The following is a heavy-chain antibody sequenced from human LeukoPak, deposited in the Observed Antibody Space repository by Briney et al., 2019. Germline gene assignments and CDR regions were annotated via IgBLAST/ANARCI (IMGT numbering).Heavy chain of an antibody. CDR3: AKDRGAVAGTSWFAP. V-gene: IGHV3-23*01. D-gene: IGHD6-19*01. CDR2: ISGSGGST. Sequence: GGSLRLSCAASGFTFRNYAMSWVRQAPGKGLEGVAVISGSGGSTHYAGSVKGRLAISRDNSKSTLYLQMTSLRAEDTAVYYCAKDRGAVAGTSWFAPWGQGTLVTVSS. CDR1: GFTFRNYA. J-gene: IGHJ5*02.